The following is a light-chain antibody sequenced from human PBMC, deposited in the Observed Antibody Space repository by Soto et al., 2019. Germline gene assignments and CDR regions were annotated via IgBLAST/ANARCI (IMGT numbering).Light chain of an antibody. V-gene: IGLV3-21*02. Sequence: SYELTQPPSVSVAPGQTARLTCGGNNIGSKSVDWYQQRPGQAPVLVVSDDSDRPSGIPERISGSNSGNTATLTISRVEAGDEADSYCQVWDSSSDHRVFGGGSKLTVL. J-gene: IGLJ3*02. CDR3: QVWDSSSDHRV. CDR2: DDS. CDR1: NIGSKS.